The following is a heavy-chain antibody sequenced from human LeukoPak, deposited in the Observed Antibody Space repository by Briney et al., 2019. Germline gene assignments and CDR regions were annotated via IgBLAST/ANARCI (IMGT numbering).Heavy chain of an antibody. Sequence: ASVMVSCKASGYTFTTYGINWVRQAPGQGLEWMGWISTYDGNTHYAQKLRGRFTMIRDTSTSTAYMELRSLISDDTAVYYCARVVGYYDSSGYYDYWGQGTLVTVSS. CDR3: ARVVGYYDSSGYYDY. J-gene: IGHJ4*02. CDR1: GYTFTTYG. V-gene: IGHV1-18*01. CDR2: ISTYDGNT. D-gene: IGHD3-22*01.